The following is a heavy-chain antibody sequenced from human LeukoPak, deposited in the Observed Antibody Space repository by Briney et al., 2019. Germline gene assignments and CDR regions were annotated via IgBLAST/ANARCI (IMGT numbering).Heavy chain of an antibody. CDR3: ARDLYGDYGVFDY. Sequence: SETLSLTCTVSGGSISDYCWSWIRQPAGKGLEWIGRVHTSGSTNYNPSLKSRVTMSVDTSKNQFSLRLSTVTAADTAVYYCARDLYGDYGVFDYWGQGTLVTVSS. CDR2: VHTSGST. V-gene: IGHV4-4*07. D-gene: IGHD4-17*01. CDR1: GGSISDYC. J-gene: IGHJ4*02.